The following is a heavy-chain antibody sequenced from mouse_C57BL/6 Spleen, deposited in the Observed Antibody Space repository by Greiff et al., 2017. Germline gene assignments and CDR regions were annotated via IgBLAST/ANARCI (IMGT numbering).Heavy chain of an antibody. Sequence: VQLQQSGPELVKPGASVKIPCKASGYTFTDYNMDWVKQSHGKSLEWIGDINPNNGGTIYNQKFKGKATLTVDKSSSTAYMELRILTSEDTAVYYCSRSTYGSSYLDYWGQGTTLTVSS. V-gene: IGHV1-18*01. J-gene: IGHJ2*01. CDR1: GYTFTDYN. CDR2: INPNNGGT. CDR3: SRSTYGSSYLDY. D-gene: IGHD1-1*01.